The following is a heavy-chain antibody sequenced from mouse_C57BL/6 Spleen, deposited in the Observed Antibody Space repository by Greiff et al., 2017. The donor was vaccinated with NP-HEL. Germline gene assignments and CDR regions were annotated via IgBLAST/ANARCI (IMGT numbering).Heavy chain of an antibody. Sequence: QVQLQQPGAELVKPGASVKMSCKASGYTFTSYWITWVKQRPGQGLEWIGDIYPGSGSTNYNEKFKSKATLTVDTSSSTAYMQLSSLTSEDSAVYYCARSIYYYGSSYEGYFDVWGTGTTVTVSS. J-gene: IGHJ1*03. CDR2: IYPGSGST. D-gene: IGHD1-1*01. CDR3: ARSIYYYGSSYEGYFDV. V-gene: IGHV1-55*01. CDR1: GYTFTSYW.